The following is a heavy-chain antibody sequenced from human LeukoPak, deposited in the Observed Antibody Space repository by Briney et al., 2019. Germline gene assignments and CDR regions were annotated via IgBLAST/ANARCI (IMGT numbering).Heavy chain of an antibody. J-gene: IGHJ4*02. CDR1: GGSFSGYY. CDR3: ARGRGKKDY. V-gene: IGHV4-34*01. Sequence: PSETLSLTCAVYGGSFSGYYWSWIRQPPGKGLEWIGEINHSGSTNYNPSLKSRVTISVDTSKNQFSLKLGSVTAADTAVYYCARGRGKKDYWGQGTLVTVSS. D-gene: IGHD3-10*01. CDR2: INHSGST.